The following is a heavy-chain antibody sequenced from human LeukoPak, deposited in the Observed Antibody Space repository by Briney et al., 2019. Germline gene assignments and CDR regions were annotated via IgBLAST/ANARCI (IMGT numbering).Heavy chain of an antibody. J-gene: IGHJ5*02. Sequence: TGGSLRLSCAASGFTFNTYEMSWVRQAPGKGLEWVSCVSSSGTTMYHADSVKGRFTISRDKAKNSLYLQMNSLRAEDTAVYYCTTDEWAWGQGTLVTVSS. CDR3: TTDEWA. CDR1: GFTFNTYE. CDR2: VSSSGTTM. V-gene: IGHV3-48*03. D-gene: IGHD2-8*01.